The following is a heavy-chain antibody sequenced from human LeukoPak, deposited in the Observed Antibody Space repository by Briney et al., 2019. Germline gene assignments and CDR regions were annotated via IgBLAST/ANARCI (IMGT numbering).Heavy chain of an antibody. CDR1: GYTFTGYY. CDR3: AREALVGATKKAHSKYYYGMDV. CDR2: INPNSGGT. J-gene: IGHJ6*02. D-gene: IGHD1-26*01. Sequence: ASVKVSCKASGYTFTGYYMHWVRQAPGQGLEWMGWINPNSGGTNYAQKFQGWVTMTRDTSISTAYMELSRLRSDDMAVYYCAREALVGATKKAHSKYYYGMDVWGQGTTVTVSS. V-gene: IGHV1-2*04.